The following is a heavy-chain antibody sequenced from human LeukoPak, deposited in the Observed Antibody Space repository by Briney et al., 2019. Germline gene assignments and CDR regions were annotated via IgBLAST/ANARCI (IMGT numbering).Heavy chain of an antibody. CDR2: INHSGST. CDR3: ARDRGLYYDYIWGSYRYTRTFDP. CDR1: GGSFSSYY. J-gene: IGHJ5*02. Sequence: PSETLSLTCAVYGGSFSSYYWSWIRQPPGKGLEWIGEINHSGSTNYNPSLKSRVTISVDTSKNQFSLQLSYVTAADTAVYYCARDRGLYYDYIWGSYRYTRTFDPWGQGTLVTVSS. D-gene: IGHD3-16*02. V-gene: IGHV4-34*01.